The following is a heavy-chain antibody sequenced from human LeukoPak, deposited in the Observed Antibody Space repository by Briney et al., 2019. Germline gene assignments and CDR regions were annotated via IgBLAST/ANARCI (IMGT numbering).Heavy chain of an antibody. CDR2: ISSSSSTI. Sequence: QSGGSLRLSCAASGFTFSSYSMNWVRQAPGKGLEWVSYISSSSSTIYYADSVKGRFTISRDNAKNSLYLQMNSLRAEDTAVYYCARDYGDYAFDSWGQGTLVTVSS. CDR1: GFTFSSYS. CDR3: ARDYGDYAFDS. V-gene: IGHV3-48*01. D-gene: IGHD4-17*01. J-gene: IGHJ4*02.